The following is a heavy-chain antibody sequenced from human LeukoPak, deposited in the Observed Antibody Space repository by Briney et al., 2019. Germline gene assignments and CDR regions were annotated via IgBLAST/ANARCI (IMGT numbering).Heavy chain of an antibody. CDR2: IYPGDSDT. Sequence: GESLKISCKGSGYRFTNYWIGWVRQLPGKGLEWMGIIYPGDSDTRYSPSFQGQVTISADKSISTAYLQWNSLKASDTAMYYCARPPRDDSSGYYSAFDIWGQGTMVTVPS. D-gene: IGHD3-22*01. CDR1: GYRFTNYW. V-gene: IGHV5-51*01. CDR3: ARPPRDDSSGYYSAFDI. J-gene: IGHJ3*02.